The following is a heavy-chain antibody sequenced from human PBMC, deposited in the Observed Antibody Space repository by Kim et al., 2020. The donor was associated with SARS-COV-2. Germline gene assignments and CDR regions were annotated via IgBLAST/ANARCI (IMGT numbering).Heavy chain of an antibody. D-gene: IGHD3-22*01. CDR3: ARGGDSGYYFGRSDY. Sequence: ASVKVSCKASGYTFTSYGIAWVRQAPGQGLEWMGWIRPDNGNRYYAQEFQGRVTMTADTSTGTVYMELTSLRSDDTAVYYCARGGDSGYYFGRSDYWGQG. CDR1: GYTFTSYG. V-gene: IGHV1-18*04. CDR2: IRPDNGNR. J-gene: IGHJ4*02.